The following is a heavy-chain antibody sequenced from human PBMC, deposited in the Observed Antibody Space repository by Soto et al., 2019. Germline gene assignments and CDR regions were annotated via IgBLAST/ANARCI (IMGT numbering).Heavy chain of an antibody. J-gene: IGHJ6*02. CDR1: GYSFTSYW. D-gene: IGHD3-9*01. CDR3: ATRYYDILTGQGALYGMDV. CDR2: IYPGDSDT. V-gene: IGHV5-51*01. Sequence: PGESLKISGKGSGYSFTSYWIGWVRQMPGKGLEWMGIIYPGDSDTRYSPSFQGQVTISADKSISTAYLQWSSLKASDTAMYYCATRYYDILTGQGALYGMDVWGQGTTVTVSS.